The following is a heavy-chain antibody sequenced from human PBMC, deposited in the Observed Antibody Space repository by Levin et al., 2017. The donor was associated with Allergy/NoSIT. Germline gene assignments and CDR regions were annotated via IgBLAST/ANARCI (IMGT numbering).Heavy chain of an antibody. J-gene: IGHJ3*02. CDR3: ATPISSRRQWVVNPTDKDAFDI. D-gene: IGHD6-19*01. V-gene: IGHV4-39*01. Sequence: SETLSLTCTVTGASISSSTYYWGWIRQPPGKGLEWIATIHYDGSTYYNPSLKSRVTIFADTSKNQFSLKLRSVTATDTAVYYCATPISSRRQWVVNPTDKDAFDIWGQGTVVTVSS. CDR1: GASISSSTYY. CDR2: IHYDGST.